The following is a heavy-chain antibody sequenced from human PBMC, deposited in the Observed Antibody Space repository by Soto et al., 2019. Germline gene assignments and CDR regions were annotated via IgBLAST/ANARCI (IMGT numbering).Heavy chain of an antibody. J-gene: IGHJ5*02. Sequence: GGSLRLSCAASGFTFSSYTMSWVRPAPGKGLEWVSGISATGGSTYYADSVKGRFTFSRDNSKNTLYLQMNSLRAEDTAVYYCAKGFIRDCGGDCTVDTWGQGTLVTVSS. CDR2: ISATGGST. V-gene: IGHV3-23*01. D-gene: IGHD2-21*02. CDR3: AKGFIRDCGGDCTVDT. CDR1: GFTFSSYT.